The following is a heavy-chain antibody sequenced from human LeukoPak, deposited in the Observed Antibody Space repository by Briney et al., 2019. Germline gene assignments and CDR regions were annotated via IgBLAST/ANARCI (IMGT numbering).Heavy chain of an antibody. Sequence: PGGSLRLSCVASGFSFSRFGMNWVRQASGKALEWISHISSTSGDVYYADSVKGRFTISRDNAKNSLYLQMNSLRVEDTAIYYCAQKGGTDHWGQGTLVTVSS. CDR2: ISSTSGDV. D-gene: IGHD2-15*01. CDR3: AQKGGTDH. CDR1: GFSFSRFG. J-gene: IGHJ4*02. V-gene: IGHV3-48*01.